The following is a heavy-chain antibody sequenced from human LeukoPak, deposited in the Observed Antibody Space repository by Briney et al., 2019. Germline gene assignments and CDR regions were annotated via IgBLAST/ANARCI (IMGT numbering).Heavy chain of an antibody. V-gene: IGHV3-74*01. CDR3: ATKQWLAPPPDS. CDR2: INTDGTVT. CDR1: GFTFSKYW. D-gene: IGHD6-19*01. J-gene: IGHJ4*02. Sequence: GRSLRLSWAASGFTFSKYWMLWVRQAPGKGLESVSRINTDGTVTTYADSVKGRFTVSRDNADNPMFLQMTGVRDEDTAVYYCATKQWLAPPPDSWGQGTPVTVSS.